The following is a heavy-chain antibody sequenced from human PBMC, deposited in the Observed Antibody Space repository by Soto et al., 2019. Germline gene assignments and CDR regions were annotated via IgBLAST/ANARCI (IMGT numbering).Heavy chain of an antibody. V-gene: IGHV1-69*13. Sequence: SVKVSCKASGGTFSSYAISWVRQAPGQGLEWMGGIIPIFGTANYAQKFQGRVTITADESTSTAYMELSSLRSEDTAVYYCARDLGQTYYDFWSGYSPLYGMDVWGQGTTVTVSS. CDR3: ARDLGQTYYDFWSGYSPLYGMDV. J-gene: IGHJ6*02. D-gene: IGHD3-3*01. CDR2: IIPIFGTA. CDR1: GGTFSSYA.